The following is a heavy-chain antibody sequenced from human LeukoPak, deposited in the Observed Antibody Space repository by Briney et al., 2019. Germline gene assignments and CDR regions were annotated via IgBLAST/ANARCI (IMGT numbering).Heavy chain of an antibody. J-gene: IGHJ4*02. CDR1: GYTFTGYY. V-gene: IGHV1-69*13. Sequence: SVKVSCKASGYTFTGYYMHWVRQAPGQGLEWMGGIIPIFGTANYAQKFQGRVTITADESTSTAYMELSSLRSEDTAVYYCARGVSYYFDYWGQGTLVTVSS. CDR2: IIPIFGTA. CDR3: ARGVSYYFDY.